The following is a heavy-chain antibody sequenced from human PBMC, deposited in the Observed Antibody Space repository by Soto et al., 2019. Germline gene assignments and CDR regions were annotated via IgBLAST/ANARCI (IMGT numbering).Heavy chain of an antibody. V-gene: IGHV4-61*01. CDR3: AGSGFLRSDCAFEI. J-gene: IGHJ3*02. CDR1: GGSVSSGSYY. CDR2: IYYSGST. D-gene: IGHD1-26*01. Sequence: SETLSLTCTVSGGSVSSGSYYWSWIRQPPGKGLEWIGYIYYSGSTNYNPSLKSRVTISVDTSKNQFSLKLSSVTAADTAVYYWAGSGFLRSDCAFEIWGRGTRVTV.